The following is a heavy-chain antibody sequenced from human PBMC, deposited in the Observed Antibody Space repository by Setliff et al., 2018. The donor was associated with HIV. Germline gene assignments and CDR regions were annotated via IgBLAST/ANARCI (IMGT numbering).Heavy chain of an antibody. Sequence: PGGSLRLSCAGSGFTFDDYSMHWARQVPGKGLEWVSGISWDSVYTLYADSVKGRLTISRDNGKNLLYLQMNNLRAEDTAVYYCARVGLYRSYALNHWGPGTLVTVSS. J-gene: IGHJ5*02. CDR1: GFTFDDYS. D-gene: IGHD3-16*02. V-gene: IGHV3-9*01. CDR2: ISWDSVYT. CDR3: ARVGLYRSYALNH.